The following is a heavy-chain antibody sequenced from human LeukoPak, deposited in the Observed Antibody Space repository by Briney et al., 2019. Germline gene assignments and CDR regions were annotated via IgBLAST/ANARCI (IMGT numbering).Heavy chain of an antibody. CDR3: ARSPYDYVWGSYRSRWFDP. D-gene: IGHD3-16*02. J-gene: IGHJ5*02. CDR1: GYSISSGYY. Sequence: SETLSLTCTVSGYSISSGYYWGWIRQPPGKGLEWIGSIYHSGSTYYNPSLKSRVTISVDTSKNQFSLKLSSVTAADTAVYYCARSPYDYVWGSYRSRWFDPWGQGTLVTVSS. CDR2: IYHSGST. V-gene: IGHV4-38-2*02.